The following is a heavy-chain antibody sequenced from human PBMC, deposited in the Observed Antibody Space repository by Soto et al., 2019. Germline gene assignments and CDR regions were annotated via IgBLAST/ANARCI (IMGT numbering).Heavy chain of an antibody. CDR1: GFTFSNYA. CDR3: AKTPRQWLVYVDS. V-gene: IGHV3-23*01. D-gene: IGHD6-19*01. J-gene: IGHJ4*02. CDR2: ISGSGGTT. Sequence: EVQLLESGGGLVQPGGSLRLSCVASGFTFSNYAMSWVRQAPGKGLEWVSGISGSGGTTYYADSVKGRFTVSRDNXKDTLNLQVHSLRAEDTAIYSCAKTPRQWLVYVDSWGQGTLVTVSS.